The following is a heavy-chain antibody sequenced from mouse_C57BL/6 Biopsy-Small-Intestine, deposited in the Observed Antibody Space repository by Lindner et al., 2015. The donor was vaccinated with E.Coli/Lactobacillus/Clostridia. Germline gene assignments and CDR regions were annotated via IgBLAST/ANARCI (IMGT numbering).Heavy chain of an antibody. J-gene: IGHJ1*03. CDR3: TTRGGGDWYFDV. CDR1: GFNIKDDY. Sequence: VQLQESGPELVRPGASVKLSCTASGFNIKDDYMHWVKQRPEQGLEWIGWIDPENGDTEYASKLQGKATITADTSSNTAYLQLSSLTSEDTAVYYCTTRGGGDWYFDVWGTGTTVTVSS. CDR2: IDPENGDT. V-gene: IGHV14-4*01.